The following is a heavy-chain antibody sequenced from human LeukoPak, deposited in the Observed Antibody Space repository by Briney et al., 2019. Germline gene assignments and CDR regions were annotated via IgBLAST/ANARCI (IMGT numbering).Heavy chain of an antibody. CDR1: GFTFSSYG. Sequence: GGSLRLYCAASGFTFSSYGMHWVRQAPGKGLEWVAFIRYDGSNKYYADSVKGRFTISRDNSKNTLYLQMNSLRAEDTAVYYCAKDVFYYYDSSGYYYAPDYWGQGTLVTVSS. CDR3: AKDVFYYYDSSGYYYAPDY. D-gene: IGHD3-22*01. J-gene: IGHJ4*02. CDR2: IRYDGSNK. V-gene: IGHV3-30*02.